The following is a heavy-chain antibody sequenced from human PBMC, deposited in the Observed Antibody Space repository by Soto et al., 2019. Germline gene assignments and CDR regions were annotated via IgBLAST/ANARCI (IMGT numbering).Heavy chain of an antibody. V-gene: IGHV1-69*02. CDR1: GGTFSSYI. D-gene: IGHD1-26*01. Sequence: QVQLVQSGAEVKKPGSSVKVSCKASGGTFSSYIISWVRQAPGQGLEWMGRIIPILGIANYAQKFQGRVTITADKSTSTAYMVLSSLRSEDTAVYYCARFPQTAIVGAADFDFWGQGTLVTVSS. CDR2: IIPILGIA. J-gene: IGHJ4*02. CDR3: ARFPQTAIVGAADFDF.